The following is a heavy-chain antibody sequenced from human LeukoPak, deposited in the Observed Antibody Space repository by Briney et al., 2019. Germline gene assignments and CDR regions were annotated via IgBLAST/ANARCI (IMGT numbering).Heavy chain of an antibody. V-gene: IGHV1-18*01. D-gene: IGHD3-10*01. CDR1: GYTFTSYG. CDR3: ARGVGYYGSGSYQGYYYMDV. Sequence: GASVKVSCKASGYTFTSYGISWVRQAPGQGLEWMGWISVYNGNTNYAQKLQGRVTMTTDTSTSTAYMELSSLRSEDTAVYYCARGVGYYGSGSYQGYYYMDVWGKGTTVTASS. CDR2: ISVYNGNT. J-gene: IGHJ6*03.